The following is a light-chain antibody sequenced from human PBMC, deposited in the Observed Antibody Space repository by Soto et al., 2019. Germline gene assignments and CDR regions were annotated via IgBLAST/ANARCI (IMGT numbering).Light chain of an antibody. V-gene: IGLV1-40*01. Sequence: QSVLTHPPSLSGAPGQRVTISCTGSSSNIGAGYDVHWYQQLPGTAPKLLIYGNSNRPSGVPDRFSGSKSGTSASLAITGLQAEDEADYYSQSYDSSLSGYVFGTGTKVTAL. CDR2: GNS. J-gene: IGLJ1*01. CDR3: QSYDSSLSGYV. CDR1: SSNIGAGYD.